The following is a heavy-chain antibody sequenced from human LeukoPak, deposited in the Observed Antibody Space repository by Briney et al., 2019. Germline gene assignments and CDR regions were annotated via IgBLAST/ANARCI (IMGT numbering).Heavy chain of an antibody. J-gene: IGHJ4*02. CDR2: ISYDGSNK. Sequence: PGGSLRLSCAASGFTFSSYAMHWVRQAPGKGLEGVAVISYDGSNKYYADSVKGRFTISRDNSKNTLYLQMNSLRAEDTAVYYCARESSGYSYGYFDYCGQGTLVTVSS. D-gene: IGHD5-18*01. CDR3: ARESSGYSYGYFDY. CDR1: GFTFSSYA. V-gene: IGHV3-30*04.